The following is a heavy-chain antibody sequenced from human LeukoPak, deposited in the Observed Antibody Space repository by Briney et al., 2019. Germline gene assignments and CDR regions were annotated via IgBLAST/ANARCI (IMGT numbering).Heavy chain of an antibody. CDR1: GFTVSTNY. CDR3: ARVPVG. Sequence: PGGSLRLSCAASGFTVSTNYMSWVRQAPGKGLEWVSIIYDSGTTHYADSVKGRFTISRDNLRNTLYLQMNSLRAEDTAVYYCARVPVGWGQGTLVTVSS. V-gene: IGHV3-53*01. J-gene: IGHJ4*02. CDR2: IYDSGTT.